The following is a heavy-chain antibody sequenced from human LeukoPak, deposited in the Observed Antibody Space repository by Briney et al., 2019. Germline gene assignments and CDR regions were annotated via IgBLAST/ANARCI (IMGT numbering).Heavy chain of an antibody. D-gene: IGHD6-13*01. CDR1: GYTFTSYD. CDR2: MNPNSGNT. V-gene: IGHV1-8*01. CDR3: ARILRIAAAGSLFYYYAMDV. J-gene: IGHJ6*02. Sequence: ASVKVSCKASGYTFTSYDINWVRQATGQGLEWMGWMNPNSGNTGYAQKLQGRVTMTTDTSTSTAYMELRSLKSDDTAVLFCARILRIAAAGSLFYYYAMDVWGQGTTVTVSS.